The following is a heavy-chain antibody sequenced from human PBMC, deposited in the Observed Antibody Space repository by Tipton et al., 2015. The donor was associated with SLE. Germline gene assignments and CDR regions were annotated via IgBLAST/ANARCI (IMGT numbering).Heavy chain of an antibody. CDR2: IYHSGST. D-gene: IGHD2-2*01. Sequence: TLSLTCAVYGGSFSGYYWGWIRQPPGKGLEWIGSIYHSGSTYYNPSLKSRVTISVDTSKNQFSLKLSSVTAADTAVYYCARGDCSSTSCLDYWGQGTLVTVSS. CDR1: GGSFSGYY. CDR3: ARGDCSSTSCLDY. J-gene: IGHJ4*02. V-gene: IGHV4-34*01.